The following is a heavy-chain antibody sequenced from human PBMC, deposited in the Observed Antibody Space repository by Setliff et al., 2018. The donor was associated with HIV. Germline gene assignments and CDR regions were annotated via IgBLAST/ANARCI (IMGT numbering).Heavy chain of an antibody. Sequence: ASVKVSCKASGGTFSSSAISWVRQAPGQGLEWMGWIDPNSDDTTYAQNFQGRVTMTIDTSVNTAYLELRRLRTDDTAVYYCARTEYFDFWSGPRGFDPWGQGTLVTVSS. CDR1: GGTFSSSA. D-gene: IGHD3-3*01. V-gene: IGHV1-2*02. CDR2: IDPNSDDT. CDR3: ARTEYFDFWSGPRGFDP. J-gene: IGHJ5*02.